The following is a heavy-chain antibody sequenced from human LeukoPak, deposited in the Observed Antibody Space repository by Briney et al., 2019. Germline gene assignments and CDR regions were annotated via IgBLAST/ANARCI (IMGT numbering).Heavy chain of an antibody. Sequence: GGSLRLSCAASGFTFDDYAMHWVRQAPGKGLEWVSGISWNSGSIGYADSVKGRFTISRDNAKNSLYLQMNSLRAEDTALYYCAKFDPQCGGDCYGAFDIWGQGTMVTVSS. CDR1: GFTFDDYA. D-gene: IGHD2-21*02. V-gene: IGHV3-9*01. J-gene: IGHJ3*02. CDR2: ISWNSGSI. CDR3: AKFDPQCGGDCYGAFDI.